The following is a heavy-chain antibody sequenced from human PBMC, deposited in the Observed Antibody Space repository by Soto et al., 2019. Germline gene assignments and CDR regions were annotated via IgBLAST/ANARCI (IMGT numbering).Heavy chain of an antibody. D-gene: IGHD1-26*01. Sequence: SETLSLTCTVSGGSISSGGYYWSWIRQHPGKGLEWIGYIDYSGSTYYNRSLKSGVTMSLDTSQSQFSLKLSSVTAADTAVYYCARVGPYGRNCFDPWGQGTLVTVSS. V-gene: IGHV4-31*03. J-gene: IGHJ5*02. CDR3: ARVGPYGRNCFDP. CDR1: GGSISSGGYY. CDR2: IDYSGST.